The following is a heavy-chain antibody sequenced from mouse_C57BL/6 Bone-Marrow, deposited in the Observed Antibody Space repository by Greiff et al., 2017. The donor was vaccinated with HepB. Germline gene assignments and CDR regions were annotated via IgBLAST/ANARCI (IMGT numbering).Heavy chain of an antibody. J-gene: IGHJ2*01. CDR1: EYEFPSHD. V-gene: IGHV5-2*01. CDR2: INSDGGST. CDR3: ARPSTMVTTKDY. D-gene: IGHD2-2*01. Sequence: EVQVVESGGGLVQPEESLKLSCESNEYEFPSHDMSWVRKTPEKRLELVAAINSDGGSTYYPDTMERRFIISRDNTKKTLYLQMSSLRSEDTALYYCARPSTMVTTKDYWGQGTTLTVSS.